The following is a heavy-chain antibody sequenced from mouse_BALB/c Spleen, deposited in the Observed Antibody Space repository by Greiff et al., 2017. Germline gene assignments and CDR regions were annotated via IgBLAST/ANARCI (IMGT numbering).Heavy chain of an antibody. Sequence: VQLQQPGAELVMPGASVKMSCKASGYTFTDYWMHWVKQRPGQGLEWIGAIDTSDSYTSYNQKFKGKATLTVDESSSTAYMQLSSLTSEDSAVYYCARRNYYGSSMDYWGQGTSVTVSS. CDR2: IDTSDSYT. D-gene: IGHD1-2*01. J-gene: IGHJ4*01. CDR3: ARRNYYGSSMDY. CDR1: GYTFTDYW. V-gene: IGHV1-69*01.